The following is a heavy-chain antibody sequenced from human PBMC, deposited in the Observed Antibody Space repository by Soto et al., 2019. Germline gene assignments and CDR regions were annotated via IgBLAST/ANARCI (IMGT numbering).Heavy chain of an antibody. CDR3: VSDETQLERRPSYGKDV. J-gene: IGHJ6*02. V-gene: IGHV3-33*01. CDR1: GFTFSHYG. Sequence: QMQLEESGGGVVQPGRSLRLSCVASGFTFSHYGMHWVRQAPGKGLEWVAVIWHHGCNKYYADSVKGRFTISRDNARNTLYLEMDSLRGEDTGVYYCVSDETQLERRPSYGKDVWGRGTKVIVSS. D-gene: IGHD1-1*01. CDR2: IWHHGCNK.